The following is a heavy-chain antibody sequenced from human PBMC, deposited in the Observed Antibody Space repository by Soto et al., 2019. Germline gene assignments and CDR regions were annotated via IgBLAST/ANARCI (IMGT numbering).Heavy chain of an antibody. D-gene: IGHD1-26*01. CDR2: IYSAGNT. CDR3: ARDFVVGGPTINYYYGMDV. CDR1: GFTFSSYY. Sequence: PGGSLRLSCAASGFTFSSYYMSWVRQAPGKGLEWISIIYSAGNTYYADSVKGRFTISRDNSKNTLYLQMNSLGAEDTAVYYCARDFVVGGPTINYYYGMDVWGQGTTVTVSS. J-gene: IGHJ6*02. V-gene: IGHV3-66*01.